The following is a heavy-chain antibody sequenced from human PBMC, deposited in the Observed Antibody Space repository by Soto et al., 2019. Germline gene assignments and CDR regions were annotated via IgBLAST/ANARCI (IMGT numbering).Heavy chain of an antibody. Sequence: PSETLSLTCAVSGGSINSDNWWSWVRQPPGKGLEWIGEIYHSGNTNDNPSLKSRVTMSVDKSRNQFSLKLTSVTAADTAVYYCASPHFSADDASDIWGQGTMVTVSS. CDR2: IYHSGNT. CDR3: ASPHFSADDASDI. CDR1: GGSINSDNW. J-gene: IGHJ3*02. V-gene: IGHV4-4*02.